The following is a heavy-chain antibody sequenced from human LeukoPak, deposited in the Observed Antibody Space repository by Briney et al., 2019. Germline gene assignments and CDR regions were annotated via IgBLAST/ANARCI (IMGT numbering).Heavy chain of an antibody. V-gene: IGHV4-59*01. CDR3: ARQVYSSSWSYYFDY. D-gene: IGHD6-13*01. J-gene: IGHJ4*02. Sequence: SETLSLTCAVSGGSISSYYWSWIRQPPGRGLEWIGSIHYSGSTSFNSSLKSRVTISVDTSKNQFSLKLSSVTPADTAVYYCARQVYSSSWSYYFDYWGQGILVTVSS. CDR2: IHYSGST. CDR1: GGSISSYY.